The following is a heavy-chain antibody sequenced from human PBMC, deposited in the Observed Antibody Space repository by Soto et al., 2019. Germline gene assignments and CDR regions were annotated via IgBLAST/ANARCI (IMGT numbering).Heavy chain of an antibody. CDR1: GFTFDDYA. CDR2: ISWNSGSI. Sequence: GGSLRLSCAASGFTFDDYAMHWVRQAPGKGLEWVSGISWNSGSIGYADSVKGRFTISRDNAKNSLYLQMNSLRAEDTAVYYCARDTTVTGYYYYYGMDVWGQGTTVTVSS. CDR3: ARDTTVTGYYYYYGMDV. D-gene: IGHD4-4*01. J-gene: IGHJ6*02. V-gene: IGHV3-9*01.